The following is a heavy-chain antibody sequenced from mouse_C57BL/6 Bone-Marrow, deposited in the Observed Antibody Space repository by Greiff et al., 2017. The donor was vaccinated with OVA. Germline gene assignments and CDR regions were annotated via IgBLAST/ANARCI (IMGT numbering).Heavy chain of an antibody. CDR1: GFTFSSYA. CDR3: ARDGLGDYGGCAY. J-gene: IGHJ3*01. D-gene: IGHD2-4*01. CDR2: ISDGGSYT. Sequence: EVQGVESGGGLVKPGGSLKLSCAASGFTFSSYAMSWVRQTPEKRLEWVATISDGGSYTYYPDNVKGRFTISRDNAKNNLYLQMSHLKSEDTAMYYCARDGLGDYGGCAYWGQGTLVTVSA. V-gene: IGHV5-4*01.